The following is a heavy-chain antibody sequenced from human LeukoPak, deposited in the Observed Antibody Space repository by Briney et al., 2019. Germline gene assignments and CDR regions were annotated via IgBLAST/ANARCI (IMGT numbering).Heavy chain of an antibody. CDR1: GYTFTSYG. CDR3: ARDRVLYCSSTSCYLAY. J-gene: IGHJ4*02. CDR2: ISAYNGNT. Sequence: ASVKVSCMASGYTFTSYGISWVRPAPGQGREWMGWISAYNGNTNYAQKLRGRVTMTTHTSTSTAYMELRSPRSDDTAVYYCARDRVLYCSSTSCYLAYWGQGTLVTVSS. V-gene: IGHV1-18*01. D-gene: IGHD2-2*01.